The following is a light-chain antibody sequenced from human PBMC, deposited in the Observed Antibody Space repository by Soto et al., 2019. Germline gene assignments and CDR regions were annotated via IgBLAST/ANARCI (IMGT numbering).Light chain of an antibody. J-gene: IGKJ1*01. CDR2: GAS. Sequence: EIGLIQSPCTLSLSPGVRATHSCRASQSISSSYLAWYQQKPGQGPRLLVYGASNRATGIPDRFSGSGSGTDFTLTISRLEPEDFAVYFCQQFGNSRWTFGQGTKVDI. CDR3: QQFGNSRWT. V-gene: IGKV3-20*01. CDR1: QSISSSY.